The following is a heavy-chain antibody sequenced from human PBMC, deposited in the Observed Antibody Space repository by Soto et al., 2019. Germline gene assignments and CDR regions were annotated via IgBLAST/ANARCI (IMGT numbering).Heavy chain of an antibody. CDR3: ARNIPSTTVVKYYYYGMDV. V-gene: IGHV3-30-3*01. Sequence: PGGSLRLSCAASGFTFSSYAMHWVRQAPGKGLEWVAVISYDGSNKYYADSVKGRFTISRDNSKNTLYLQMNSLRAEDTAVYYCARNIPSTTVVKYYYYGMDVWGQGTTVTVS. CDR1: GFTFSSYA. CDR2: ISYDGSNK. J-gene: IGHJ6*02. D-gene: IGHD4-17*01.